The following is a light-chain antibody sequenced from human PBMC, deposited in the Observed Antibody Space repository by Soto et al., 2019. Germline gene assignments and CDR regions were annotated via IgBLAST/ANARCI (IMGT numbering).Light chain of an antibody. J-gene: IGKJ1*01. CDR2: GAS. Sequence: SPGERATLSCRVSESVSSNLSWYQQKPGQAPRLLLYGASTRATGIPARFSGSGSGTEFTLPISILLYADVAVYYCYQDYDCLPKTFGQVAMVDIK. CDR1: ESVSSN. V-gene: IGKV3-15*01. CDR3: YQDYDCLPKT.